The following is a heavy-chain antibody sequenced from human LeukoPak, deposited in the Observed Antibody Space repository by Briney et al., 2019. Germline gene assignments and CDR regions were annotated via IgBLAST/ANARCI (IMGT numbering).Heavy chain of an antibody. CDR2: ISYDGTKK. CDR3: VRDQFFSFDY. V-gene: IGHV3-30*04. D-gene: IGHD3-3*01. CDR1: GFAFSNYA. J-gene: IGHJ4*02. Sequence: PGRSLRLSCAASGFAFSNYAMHWVRQAPGKGLQWVAVISYDGTKKYYADSLKGRFTISRDNSKNTLYLQMNSLRDEDTAVYYCVRDQFFSFDYWGQGTLVTVSS.